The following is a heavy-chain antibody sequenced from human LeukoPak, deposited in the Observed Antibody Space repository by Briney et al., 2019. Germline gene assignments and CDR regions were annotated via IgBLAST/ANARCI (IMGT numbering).Heavy chain of an antibody. CDR3: ARGGRDSGYDYLGY. D-gene: IGHD5-12*01. CDR2: INPNSGGT. V-gene: IGHV1-2*02. CDR1: GYTFTSYD. J-gene: IGHJ4*02. Sequence: ASVKVSCKASGYTFTSYDINWVRQATGQGLEWMGWINPNSGGTNYARKFQGRVTMTRDTSISTAYMELSRLRSDDTAVYYCARGGRDSGYDYLGYWGQGTMVTVSS.